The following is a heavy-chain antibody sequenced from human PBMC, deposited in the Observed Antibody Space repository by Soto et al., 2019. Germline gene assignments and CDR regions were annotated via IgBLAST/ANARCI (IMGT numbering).Heavy chain of an antibody. CDR1: GYTLTELS. V-gene: IGHV1-24*01. CDR2: FDPEDGET. CDR3: ATEQRLFDEGPLYYGMDV. J-gene: IGHJ6*02. Sequence: ASVKVSCQVSGYTLTELSMHWVRQAPGKGLEWMGGFDPEDGETIYAQKFQGRVTMTEDTSTETAYMELSSLRSEDTAVYYCATEQRLFDEGPLYYGMDVWGQGTTVTVSS. D-gene: IGHD3-22*01.